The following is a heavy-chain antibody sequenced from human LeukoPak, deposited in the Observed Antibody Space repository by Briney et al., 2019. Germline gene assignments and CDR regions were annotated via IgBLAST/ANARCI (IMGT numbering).Heavy chain of an antibody. CDR3: ARDLEGELPPIFDY. CDR1: GGSISSSSYY. V-gene: IGHV4-39*07. J-gene: IGHJ4*02. CDR2: IYYSGST. Sequence: SETLSLTCTVSGGSISSSSYYWGWIRQPPGKGLEWIGSIYYSGSTYYNPSLKSRVTISVDTSKNQFSLKLSSVTAADTAVYCCARDLEGELPPIFDYWGQGTLVTVSS. D-gene: IGHD1-26*01.